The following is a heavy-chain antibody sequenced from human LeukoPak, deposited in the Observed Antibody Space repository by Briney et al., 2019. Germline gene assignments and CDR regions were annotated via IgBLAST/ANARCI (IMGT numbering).Heavy chain of an antibody. J-gene: IGHJ4*02. Sequence: SETLSLTCTVSGGSVSSGSYYWSWIRQPPGKGLEWIGYIYYSGSTNYNPSLKSRVTISVDTSKNQFSLKLSSVTAADTAVYYCARSRGVDYYDSSGYSRPFDYWGQGTLVTVSS. CDR3: ARSRGVDYYDSSGYSRPFDY. CDR2: IYYSGST. V-gene: IGHV4-61*01. D-gene: IGHD3-22*01. CDR1: GGSVSSGSYY.